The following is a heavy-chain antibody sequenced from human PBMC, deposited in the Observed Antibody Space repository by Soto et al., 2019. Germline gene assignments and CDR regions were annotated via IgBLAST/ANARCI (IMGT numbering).Heavy chain of an antibody. CDR1: GGSVSSGSYY. J-gene: IGHJ5*02. Sequence: SQTLSLTCTVSGGSVSSGSYYWSWIRQPPGKGLEWIGYIYYSGSTNYNPSLKSRVTISVDTSKNQFSLKLSSVTAAETAVYYCARDHRSYGNWFDPWGQGTLVTVSS. CDR2: IYYSGST. V-gene: IGHV4-61*01. CDR3: ARDHRSYGNWFDP. D-gene: IGHD1-26*01.